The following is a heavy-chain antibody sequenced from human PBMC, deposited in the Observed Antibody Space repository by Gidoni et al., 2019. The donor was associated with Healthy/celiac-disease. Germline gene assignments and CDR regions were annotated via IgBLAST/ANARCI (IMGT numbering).Heavy chain of an antibody. V-gene: IGHV3-15*01. J-gene: IGHJ3*02. CDR2: IKSKTDGGTT. CDR1: GFTFSNAW. D-gene: IGHD3-22*01. Sequence: EVQLVESGGGLVKPGGSLRLSCAASGFTFSNAWMSWVRQAPGKGLGWVGRIKSKTDGGTTDYAAPVKGRFTISRDDSKNTLYLQMNSLKTEDTAVYYCTTDSYYYDSSGYYDAFDIWGQGTMVTVSS. CDR3: TTDSYYYDSSGYYDAFDI.